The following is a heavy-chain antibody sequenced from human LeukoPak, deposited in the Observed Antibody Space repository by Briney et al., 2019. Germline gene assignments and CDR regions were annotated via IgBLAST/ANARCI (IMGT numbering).Heavy chain of an antibody. CDR3: SAILYH. V-gene: IGHV3-7*01. J-gene: IGHJ4*02. Sequence: GGSLRLSCAASGFTFSSYSMHWVRQARGKGLEWVANINQDGSQTHYLDCVKARFTIPRDNAKESVSRQMNSLRAGDTAIYYCSAILYHWGQGTLVTVSS. D-gene: IGHD2-2*01. CDR1: GFTFSSYS. CDR2: INQDGSQT.